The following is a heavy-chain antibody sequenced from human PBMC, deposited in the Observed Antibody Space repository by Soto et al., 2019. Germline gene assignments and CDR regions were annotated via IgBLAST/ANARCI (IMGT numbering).Heavy chain of an antibody. V-gene: IGHV1-8*02. D-gene: IGHD6-13*01. CDR1: GYDFTAYE. Sequence: ASVKVSCKASGYDFTAYEINWVREASGQGLEWMGWMNPINGAAGSARRFQGRISMTRNTATGTAYLELTSLRSDDSAVYYCGRGPSPRAPAGGTPYYYAMDVWGQGTTVTVSS. CDR2: MNPINGAA. CDR3: GRGPSPRAPAGGTPYYYAMDV. J-gene: IGHJ6*02.